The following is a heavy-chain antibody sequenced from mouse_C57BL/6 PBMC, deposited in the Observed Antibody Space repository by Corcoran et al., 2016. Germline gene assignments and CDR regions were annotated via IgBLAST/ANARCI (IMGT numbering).Heavy chain of an antibody. CDR1: GYSFTSYY. Sequence: QVQLQQSGPELVKPGASVKISCKASGYSFTSYYIHWVKQRPGQGLEWIGWIYPGSGNTKYNEKFKGKATLTADTSSSTAYMQLSSLTSEDSAVYYCARFPLLRSYAMDYWGQGTSVTVSS. J-gene: IGHJ4*01. CDR3: ARFPLLRSYAMDY. CDR2: IYPGSGNT. V-gene: IGHV1-66*01. D-gene: IGHD1-1*01.